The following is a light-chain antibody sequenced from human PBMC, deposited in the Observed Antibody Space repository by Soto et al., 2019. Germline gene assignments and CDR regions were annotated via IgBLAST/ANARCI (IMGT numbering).Light chain of an antibody. V-gene: IGKV3-15*01. CDR3: QQHYIWGN. Sequence: EIVMTHSPATLPVSPGERATLSCSAIQSVSIHLAWYQQKPGQPPRLLIYRTAIRATGIPARFSGSGSGTEFTFAISSIHSQNSAVYYCQQHYIWGNFGGGTKADIK. CDR2: RTA. J-gene: IGKJ4*01. CDR1: QSVSIH.